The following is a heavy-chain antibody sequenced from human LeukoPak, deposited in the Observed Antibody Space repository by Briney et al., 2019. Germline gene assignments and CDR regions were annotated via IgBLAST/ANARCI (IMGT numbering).Heavy chain of an antibody. D-gene: IGHD6-13*01. J-gene: IGHJ6*03. V-gene: IGHV3-20*04. Sequence: GGSLRLSCAASGFTFDDYGMSWVRQAPGKGLEWVSGINWNGGSTGYADSVKGRFTISRDNAKNSLYLQMNSLRAEDTALYYCARGSRYSSSWYYYYYYMDVWGKGTTVTVSS. CDR3: ARGSRYSSSWYYYYYYMDV. CDR2: INWNGGST. CDR1: GFTFDDYG.